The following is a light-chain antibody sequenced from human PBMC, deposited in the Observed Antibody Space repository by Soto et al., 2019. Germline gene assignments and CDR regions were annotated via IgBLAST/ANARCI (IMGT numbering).Light chain of an antibody. J-gene: IGLJ2*01. CDR2: DVS. Sequence: QSVLTQPASVSWSPGHSITISCTGTSSDVGGYNYVSWYQQHPGKAPKLIIYDVSNRPSGVSNRFSGSKSGNTASLTISGRQAEDDADYYCSSYTSSSTLVVFGGGTKGTVL. CDR1: SSDVGGYNY. CDR3: SSYTSSSTLVV. V-gene: IGLV2-14*01.